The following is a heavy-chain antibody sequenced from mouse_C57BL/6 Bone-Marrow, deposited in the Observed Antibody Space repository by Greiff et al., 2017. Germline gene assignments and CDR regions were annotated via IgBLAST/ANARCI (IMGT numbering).Heavy chain of an antibody. V-gene: IGHV1-15*01. J-gene: IGHJ2*01. D-gene: IGHD1-1*01. CDR2: IDPETGGT. Sequence: VKLQESGAELVRPGASVTLSCKASGYTFTDYEMHWVKQTPVHGLEWIGAIDPETGGTAYNQKFKGKAILTADKSSSTAYMELRSLTSEDSAVYYCTRRRSSLFDYWGQGTTLTVSS. CDR1: GYTFTDYE. CDR3: TRRRSSLFDY.